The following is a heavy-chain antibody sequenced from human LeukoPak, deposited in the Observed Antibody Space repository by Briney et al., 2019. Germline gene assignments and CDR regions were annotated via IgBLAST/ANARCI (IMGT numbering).Heavy chain of an antibody. CDR1: GFTFSSYA. V-gene: IGHV3-30*04. D-gene: IGHD3-3*01. CDR2: ISYDGSNK. CDR3: ARGRGHIYDPNTTGWFDP. J-gene: IGHJ5*02. Sequence: GRSLRLSCAASGFTFSSYAMHWVRQAPGKGLEWVAVISYDGSNKYYADSVKGRFTISRDNSKNTLYLQMSSLRAEDTAVYYCARGRGHIYDPNTTGWFDPWGQGTLVTVSS.